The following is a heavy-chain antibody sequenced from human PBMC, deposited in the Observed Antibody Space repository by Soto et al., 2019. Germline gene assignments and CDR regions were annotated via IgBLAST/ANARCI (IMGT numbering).Heavy chain of an antibody. CDR2: ISGSGGST. CDR3: AKGGYCSGGSCYDPWNWFAP. CDR1: GFTFSSYA. D-gene: IGHD2-15*01. J-gene: IGHJ5*02. V-gene: IGHV3-23*01. Sequence: GRSLRLSCAASGFTFSSYAMSWVRQAPGKGLEWVSAISGSGGSTYYADSVKGRFTISRDNSKNTLYLQMNSLRAEDTAVYYCAKGGYCSGGSCYDPWNWFAPWGQGTLVTVSS.